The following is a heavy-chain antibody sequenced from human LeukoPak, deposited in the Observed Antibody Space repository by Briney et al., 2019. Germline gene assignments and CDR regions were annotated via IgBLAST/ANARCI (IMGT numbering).Heavy chain of an antibody. D-gene: IGHD4-23*01. Sequence: GGSLRLSCVASGFTVSSNYMNWVRQAPGKGLEWVSVIFSGGSTYYADSVKGRFTISRDISRNTLYLQMNCMRAEDTAVYYCARERDNSASFDYWGQGTLVTVS. CDR3: ARERDNSASFDY. J-gene: IGHJ4*02. CDR2: IFSGGST. CDR1: GFTVSSNY. V-gene: IGHV3-53*01.